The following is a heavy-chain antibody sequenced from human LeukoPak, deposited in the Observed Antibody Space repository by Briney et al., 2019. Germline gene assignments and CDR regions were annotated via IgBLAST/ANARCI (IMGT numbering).Heavy chain of an antibody. D-gene: IGHD6-19*01. V-gene: IGHV3-23*01. J-gene: IGHJ4*02. CDR1: GFTFSSYE. Sequence: GSLRLSCAASGFTFSSYEMNWVRQAPGKGLEWVSGISPSGGITYYTDSVKGRFTISRDNSKNTLYLQMNSLRAEDTAVYYCAKDRGDIAVAGTFDYWGQGTLVTVSS. CDR3: AKDRGDIAVAGTFDY. CDR2: ISPSGGIT.